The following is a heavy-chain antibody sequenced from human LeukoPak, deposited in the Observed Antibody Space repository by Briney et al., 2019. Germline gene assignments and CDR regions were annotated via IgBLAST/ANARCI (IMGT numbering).Heavy chain of an antibody. CDR2: IIPIFGTA. D-gene: IGHD5-24*01. CDR1: GGTFSSYA. V-gene: IGHV1-69*05. Sequence: SMKVSCKASGGTFSSYAISWVRQAPGQGLEWMGGIIPIFGTANYAQKFQGRVTITTDESTSTAYMELSSLRSEDTAVYYCARWLQLQEGNWFDPWGQGTLVTVSS. J-gene: IGHJ5*02. CDR3: ARWLQLQEGNWFDP.